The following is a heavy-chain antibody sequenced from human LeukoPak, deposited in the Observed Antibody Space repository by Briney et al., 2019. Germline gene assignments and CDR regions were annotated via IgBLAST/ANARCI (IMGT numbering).Heavy chain of an antibody. J-gene: IGHJ4*02. CDR3: ARDYWLGNRGLFYFNY. V-gene: IGHV3-48*04. D-gene: IGHD3-16*01. Sequence: GGSLRLSCAASGFTFSDYGINWVRQAPGKGLEWLSFVSGKSRAIYYADSVKGRFTISRDNAKESVYLHMSSLRAEDTAVYYCARDYWLGNRGLFYFNYWGQGTLVTVSS. CDR1: GFTFSDYG. CDR2: VSGKSRAI.